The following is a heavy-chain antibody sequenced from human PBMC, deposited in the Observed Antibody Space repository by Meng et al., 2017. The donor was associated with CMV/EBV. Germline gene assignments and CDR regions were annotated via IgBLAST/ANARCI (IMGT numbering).Heavy chain of an antibody. V-gene: IGHV3-73*01. CDR3: ARAWIAAAGTLDY. Sequence: GGSLRLSCAASGFTFSGSAMHWVRQASGKGLEWVGRIRSKANSYATAYAASVKGRFTISRDDSKNTAYLQMNSLKTEDTAVYYCARAWIAAAGTLDYWGQGTLVTVSS. J-gene: IGHJ4*02. D-gene: IGHD6-13*01. CDR2: IRSKANSYAT. CDR1: GFTFSGSA.